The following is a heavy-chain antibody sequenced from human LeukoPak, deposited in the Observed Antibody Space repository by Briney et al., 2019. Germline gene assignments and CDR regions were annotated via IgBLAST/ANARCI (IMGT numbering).Heavy chain of an antibody. J-gene: IGHJ4*02. CDR2: IYYSGST. V-gene: IGHV4-39*07. CDR1: GGSISSSSYY. D-gene: IGHD3-10*01. Sequence: PSETLSLTCTVSGGSISSSSYYWGWIRQPPGKGLEWIGSIYYSGSTNYNPSLKSRVTISVDTSKNQFSLELSSVTAADTAVYYCARVLDYYGSGTRDFDYWGQGTLVTVSS. CDR3: ARVLDYYGSGTRDFDY.